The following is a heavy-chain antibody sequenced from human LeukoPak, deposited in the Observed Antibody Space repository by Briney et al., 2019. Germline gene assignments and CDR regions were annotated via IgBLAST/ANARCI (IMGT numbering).Heavy chain of an antibody. J-gene: IGHJ4*02. CDR2: ISYDGSNK. CDR3: AKDYDFWSGYYLDHY. V-gene: IGHV3-30*18. CDR1: GFTFSSYG. D-gene: IGHD3-3*01. Sequence: GGSLRLSCAASGFTFSSYGMHWVRQAPGKGLEGGAVISYDGSNKYYADSVKGRFTISRDNSKNPLYLQMNSLRAEDTAVYYCAKDYDFWSGYYLDHYWGQGTLVTVSS.